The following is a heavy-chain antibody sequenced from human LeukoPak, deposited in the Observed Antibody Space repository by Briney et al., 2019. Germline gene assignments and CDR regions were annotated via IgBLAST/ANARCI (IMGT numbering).Heavy chain of an antibody. CDR1: GGSITGYY. D-gene: IGHD1-20*01. J-gene: IGHJ5*02. V-gene: IGHV4-59*01. CDR3: ARDKWNGS. Sequence: PSETLSLTCTVSGGSITGYYWSWIRQPPGKGLEWIGYIYYSGSTNYNPSLKSRVTMSVDTSKNQFSLKLSSVTAADTAVHYCARDKWNGSWGQGTLVTVSS. CDR2: IYYSGST.